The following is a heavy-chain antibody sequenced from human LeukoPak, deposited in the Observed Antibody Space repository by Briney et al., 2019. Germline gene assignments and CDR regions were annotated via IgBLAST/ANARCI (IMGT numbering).Heavy chain of an antibody. Sequence: GGSLRLSCAASGFTFSSYAMSWVRQAPGKGLEWVSAISGGGGSTYYADSVKGRFTISRDNAKNSLYLQMNSLRAEDTAVYYCARGSSSWYYFDYWGQGTLVTVSS. CDR2: ISGGGGST. CDR3: ARGSSSWYYFDY. J-gene: IGHJ4*02. V-gene: IGHV3-23*01. CDR1: GFTFSSYA. D-gene: IGHD6-13*01.